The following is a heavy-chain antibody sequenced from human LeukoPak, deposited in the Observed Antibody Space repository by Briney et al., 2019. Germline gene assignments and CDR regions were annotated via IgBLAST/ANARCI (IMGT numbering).Heavy chain of an antibody. D-gene: IGHD3-3*01. J-gene: IGHJ5*02. CDR1: GGSFSGYY. CDR3: ARGRGTIFGVVIYSWFDP. V-gene: IGHV4-34*01. CDR2: INHSGST. Sequence: SETLSLTCAVYGGSFSGYYWSWIRQPPGKGLEWIGEINHSGSTNYNPSLKSRVTISVDTSKNQFSLKLSSVTAADTAVYYCARGRGTIFGVVIYSWFDPWGQGTLVTVSS.